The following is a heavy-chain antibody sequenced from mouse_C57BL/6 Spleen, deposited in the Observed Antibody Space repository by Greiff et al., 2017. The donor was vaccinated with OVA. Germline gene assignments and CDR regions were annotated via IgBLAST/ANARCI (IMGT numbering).Heavy chain of an antibody. V-gene: IGHV1-58*01. CDR3: ARSITTVVATGGAMDY. J-gene: IGHJ4*01. CDR1: GYTFTSYG. CDR2: IYIGNGYT. Sequence: EVQGVESGAELVRPGSSVKMSCKTSGYTFTSYGINWVKQRPGQGLEWIGYIYIGNGYTEYNEKFKGKATLTSDTSSSTAYMQLSSLTSEDSAIYFCARSITTVVATGGAMDYWGQGTSVTVSS. D-gene: IGHD1-1*01.